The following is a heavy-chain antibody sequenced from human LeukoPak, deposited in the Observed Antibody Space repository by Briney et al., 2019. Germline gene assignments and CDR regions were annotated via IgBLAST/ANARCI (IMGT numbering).Heavy chain of an antibody. CDR1: GYMFTNYW. Sequence: GECLQISCKGSGYMFTNYWIGCVRQMAGEGLEWMGIIYRHDSNTIYSPSFQGQVTISADKSISTAYLQWTSLKASDTAMYYCARQPNPDFDYWGQGTLVTVSS. J-gene: IGHJ4*02. V-gene: IGHV5-51*01. CDR3: ARQPNPDFDY. CDR2: IYRHDSNT.